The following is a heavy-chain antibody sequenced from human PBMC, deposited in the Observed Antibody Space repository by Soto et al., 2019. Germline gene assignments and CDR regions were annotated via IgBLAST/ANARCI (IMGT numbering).Heavy chain of an antibody. CDR1: GFTFSSYS. D-gene: IGHD3-22*01. CDR2: ISSTSDYI. V-gene: IGHV3-21*04. Sequence: PGGSLRLSCAASGFTFSSYSMNWVRQAPGKGLEWLSSISSTSDYISYADSVKGRFTISRDNATNSLYLQMNSLRSEDTAVYYCAKDLGYDTSGYDYWGQGTLVTVSS. CDR3: AKDLGYDTSGYDY. J-gene: IGHJ4*02.